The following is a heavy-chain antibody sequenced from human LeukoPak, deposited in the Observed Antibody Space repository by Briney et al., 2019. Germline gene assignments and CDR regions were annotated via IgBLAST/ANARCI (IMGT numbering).Heavy chain of an antibody. CDR1: GFTVSSNS. J-gene: IGHJ4*02. CDR2: IYSGGTT. V-gene: IGHV3-66*01. CDR3: ASNIGIAAAGIY. Sequence: GGSLRLSCAASGFTVSSNSMSWVRQAPGKGLEWVSVIYSGGTTYYADSVKGRFTISKDNSKNTLYLQMNSLRAEDTAVYYCASNIGIAAAGIYWGQGTLVTVSS. D-gene: IGHD6-13*01.